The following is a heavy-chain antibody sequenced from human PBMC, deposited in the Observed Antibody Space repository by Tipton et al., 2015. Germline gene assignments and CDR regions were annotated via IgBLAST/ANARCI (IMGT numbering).Heavy chain of an antibody. Sequence: TLSLTCTVSGGSISSGGYYWSWIRQHPGKGLEWIGRIYTSGSTNYNPSLKSRVTMSVDTSKNQFSLQLTSVSAADTGVYYCARFPSKFDFSRGNAFDIWGQGTRVTVSS. J-gene: IGHJ3*02. CDR2: IYTSGST. CDR3: ARFPSKFDFSRGNAFDI. D-gene: IGHD3-3*01. V-gene: IGHV4-61*02. CDR1: GGSISSGGYY.